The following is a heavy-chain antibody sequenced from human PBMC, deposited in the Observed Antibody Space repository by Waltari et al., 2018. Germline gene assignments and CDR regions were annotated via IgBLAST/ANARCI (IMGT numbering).Heavy chain of an antibody. CDR1: GGSISSSSYY. Sequence: QLQLQESGPGLVKPSETLSLTCTVPGGSISSSSYYWGWIRQPPGKGLEWIGEINHSGSTNYNPSLKSRVTISVDTSKNQFSLKLSSVTAADTAVYYCARGRGANLYYYYYMDVWGKGTTVTVSS. CDR2: INHSGST. J-gene: IGHJ6*03. V-gene: IGHV4-39*07. D-gene: IGHD1-26*01. CDR3: ARGRGANLYYYYYMDV.